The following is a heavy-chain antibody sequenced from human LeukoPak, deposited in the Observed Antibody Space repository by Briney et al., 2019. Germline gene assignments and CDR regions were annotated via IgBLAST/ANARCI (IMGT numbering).Heavy chain of an antibody. V-gene: IGHV3-21*01. D-gene: IGHD1-26*01. J-gene: IGHJ4*02. CDR2: ISSSSSYI. CDR1: GFTFSSYN. CDR3: ARGATTYRQLAPFDY. Sequence: GGSLRLSCAASGFTFSSYNMNWVPQAPGKGLEWVSSISSSSSYIYYADSVKGRFTISRDNAKNSLYLQMNSLRAEDTAVYYCARGATTYRQLAPFDYWGQGTLVTVSS.